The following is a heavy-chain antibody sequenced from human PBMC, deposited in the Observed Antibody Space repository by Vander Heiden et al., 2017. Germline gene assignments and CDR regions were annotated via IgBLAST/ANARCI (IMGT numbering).Heavy chain of an antibody. CDR1: GYSFTSYW. CDR3: ARLGAQNWFDH. CDR2: IYHGDSDT. Sequence: EVQLVQPGAEVKKPGESLNVSCEGSGYSFTSYWGGWVRRMRGKGLEWMGIIYHGDSDTRYSPSSQGQVTISADKSISTAYLQWSSLKASDTAMYDCARLGAQNWFDHWGQGTLVTVSS. J-gene: IGHJ5*02. V-gene: IGHV5-51*01.